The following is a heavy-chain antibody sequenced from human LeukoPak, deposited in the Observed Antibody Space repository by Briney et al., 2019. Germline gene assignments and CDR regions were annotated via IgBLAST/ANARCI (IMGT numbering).Heavy chain of an antibody. J-gene: IGHJ4*02. CDR1: GLTFSSYW. CDR2: INTDGSST. V-gene: IGHV3-74*01. Sequence: GGSLRLSCAASGLTFSSYWMHWVRQAPGKGLVWVSHINTDGSSTSYADSVKGRFTISRDNAKNTLYLQMNSLRAEDTAVYYCARDFWFDYWGQGTLVTVSS. CDR3: ARDFWFDY.